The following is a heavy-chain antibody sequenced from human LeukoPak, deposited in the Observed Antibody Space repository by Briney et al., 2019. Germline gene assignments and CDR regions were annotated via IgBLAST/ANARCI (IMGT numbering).Heavy chain of an antibody. Sequence: SETLSLTCTVSGGSISSYYWSWIRQSPGKGLEWIGYIYYSGSTNYNPSLKSRVTISVDTSKNQFSLKLSSVTAADTAVYYCARTDSGDWPHYYYYGMDVWGQGTTVTVSS. CDR2: IYYSGST. D-gene: IGHD2-21*02. CDR1: GGSISSYY. J-gene: IGHJ6*02. CDR3: ARTDSGDWPHYYYYGMDV. V-gene: IGHV4-59*08.